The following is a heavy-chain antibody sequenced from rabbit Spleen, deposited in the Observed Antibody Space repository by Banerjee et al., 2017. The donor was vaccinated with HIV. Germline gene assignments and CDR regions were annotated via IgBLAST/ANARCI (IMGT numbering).Heavy chain of an antibody. J-gene: IGHJ6*01. D-gene: IGHD8-1*01. CDR1: GVSFSISSY. Sequence: QSLEESGGDLVNPGASLTLTCTASGVSFSISSYMWWVRQAPGKGLEWIACIDAGSSGFTYFATWAKGRFTCSKTSSPTVTLQMTRLTATDTATYFCARDTGTSFSTYGMDLWGQGTLVTVS. CDR3: ARDTGTSFSTYGMDL. V-gene: IGHV1S40*01. CDR2: IDAGSSGFT.